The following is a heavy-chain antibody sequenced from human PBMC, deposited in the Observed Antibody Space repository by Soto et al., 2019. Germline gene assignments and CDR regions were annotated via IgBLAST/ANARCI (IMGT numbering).Heavy chain of an antibody. CDR2: IFPGGST. CDR3: TRSGTLTDRAGQDYQLLCCDFDY. D-gene: IGHD2-2*01. CDR1: GFIFDDYA. J-gene: IGHJ4*02. V-gene: IGHV3-66*01. Sequence: GGSLRLSCAASGFIFDDYAMHWVRQAPGKGLEWLSVIFPGGSTYYADSMKDRFTISRDISKNTVFLQMNSLRAEDTAVYYCTRSGTLTDRAGQDYQLLCCDFDYWGQGTLVTVSS.